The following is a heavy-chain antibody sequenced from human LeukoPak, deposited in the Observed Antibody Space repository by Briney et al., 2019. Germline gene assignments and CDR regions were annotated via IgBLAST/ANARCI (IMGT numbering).Heavy chain of an antibody. CDR1: GYTFTSYA. CDR2: INAGNGNT. Sequence: ASVKVSCKASGYTFTSYAMHWVRQAPGQRLEWMGWINAGNGNTKYSQKFQGRVTITRDTSASTAYMELSSLRSEDTAVYYYARAGGIAAANNWFDPWGQGTLVTVSS. V-gene: IGHV1-3*01. J-gene: IGHJ5*02. CDR3: ARAGGIAAANNWFDP. D-gene: IGHD6-13*01.